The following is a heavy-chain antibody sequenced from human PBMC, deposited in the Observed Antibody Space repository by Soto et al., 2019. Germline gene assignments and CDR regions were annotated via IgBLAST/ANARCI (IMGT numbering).Heavy chain of an antibody. J-gene: IGHJ4*02. CDR2: IWYDGSNK. Sequence: GGSLRLSCAASGFIFNEYGMHWVRQAPGKGLEWVAVIWYDGSNKYYADSVRGRFTFSRDNSRNTMSLQMNSLRVEDTTIYYCARWGCSGSNCNLNQRSFDLWGQGTLVTVSS. CDR1: GFIFNEYG. V-gene: IGHV3-33*01. D-gene: IGHD1-7*01. CDR3: ARWGCSGSNCNLNQRSFDL.